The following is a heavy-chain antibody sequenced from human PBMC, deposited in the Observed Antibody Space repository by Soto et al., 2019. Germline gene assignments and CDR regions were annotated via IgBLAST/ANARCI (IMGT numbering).Heavy chain of an antibody. CDR2: ISSSSSYI. V-gene: IGHV3-21*01. J-gene: IGHJ3*02. Sequence: GGSLRLSCAASGFTFSSYSMNWVRQAPGKGLEWVSSISSSSSYIYYADSVKGRFTISRDNAKNSLYLQMNSLRAEDTAVYYCARDRFPSVFGVVNRAFDIWGQGTMVTVSS. D-gene: IGHD3-3*01. CDR3: ARDRFPSVFGVVNRAFDI. CDR1: GFTFSSYS.